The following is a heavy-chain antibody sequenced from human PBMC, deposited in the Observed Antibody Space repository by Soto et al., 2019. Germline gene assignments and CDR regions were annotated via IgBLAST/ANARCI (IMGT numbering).Heavy chain of an antibody. D-gene: IGHD3-22*01. V-gene: IGHV1-58*02. CDR3: AKGYYYDSGGYEFFDY. J-gene: IGHJ4*02. CDR2: IVVGSDNT. CDR1: GFTFTSSA. Sequence: GASVKVSCKTSGFTFTSSAIQWVRQARGQRLERIGWIVVGSDNTNYAQKIQERVTITRDLSTNTIYMDLNSLRAEDTAVYYCAKGYYYDSGGYEFFDYWGQGTLVTVSS.